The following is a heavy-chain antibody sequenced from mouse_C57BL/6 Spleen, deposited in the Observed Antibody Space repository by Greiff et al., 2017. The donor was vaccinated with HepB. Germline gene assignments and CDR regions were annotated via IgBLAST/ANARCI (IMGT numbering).Heavy chain of an antibody. J-gene: IGHJ2*01. V-gene: IGHV3-6*01. Sequence: EVQLQESGPGLVKPSQSLSLTCSVTGYSITSGYYWNWIRQFPGNKLEWMGYISYDGSNNYNPSLKNRISITRDTSKNQFFLKLNSVTTEDTATYYCARADYDRGFDYWGQGTTLTVSS. CDR2: ISYDGSN. CDR3: ARADYDRGFDY. D-gene: IGHD2-4*01. CDR1: GYSITSGYY.